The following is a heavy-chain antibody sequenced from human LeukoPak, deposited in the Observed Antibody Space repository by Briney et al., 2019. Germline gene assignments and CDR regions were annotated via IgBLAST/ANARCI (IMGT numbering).Heavy chain of an antibody. D-gene: IGHD2/OR15-2a*01. CDR3: SSHLSNAFDI. J-gene: IGHJ3*02. CDR1: GGSIRSYY. Sequence: PSETLSLTCTVSGGSIRSYYWSWIRQPPGKGLEWIGYIYHSGCTNYNPSLKSRVTMSVDTSKNQFSLKLSSVTAADTAVYYCSSHLSNAFDIWGQGTMVIVSS. V-gene: IGHV4-59*01. CDR2: IYHSGCT.